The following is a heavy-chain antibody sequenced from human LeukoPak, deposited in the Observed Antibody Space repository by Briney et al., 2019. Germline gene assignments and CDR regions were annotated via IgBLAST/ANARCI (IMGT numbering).Heavy chain of an antibody. D-gene: IGHD6-19*01. V-gene: IGHV3-30-3*01. CDR2: ISYDGSNK. CDR1: GFTFSDYY. J-gene: IGHJ4*02. Sequence: GGSLRLSCAASGFTFSDYYMSWVRQAPGKGLEWVAVISYDGSNKYYADSVKGRSTISRDNSKNTLYLQMNSLRAEDTAVYYCARAYSSGWLFDYWGQGTLVTVSS. CDR3: ARAYSSGWLFDY.